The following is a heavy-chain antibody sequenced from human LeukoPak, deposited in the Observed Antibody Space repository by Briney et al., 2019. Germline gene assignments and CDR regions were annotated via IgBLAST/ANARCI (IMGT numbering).Heavy chain of an antibody. J-gene: IGHJ6*03. Sequence: ASVKVSCKASGYTFTSYAMDWVRQAPGQGLEWMGWINTNTGNPTYAQGFTGRFVFSLDTSVSTAYLQISSLKAEDTAVYYCARAVDDYYYYYMDVWGKGTTVTVSS. CDR2: INTNTGNP. D-gene: IGHD2-15*01. CDR1: GYTFTSYA. CDR3: ARAVDDYYYYYMDV. V-gene: IGHV7-4-1*02.